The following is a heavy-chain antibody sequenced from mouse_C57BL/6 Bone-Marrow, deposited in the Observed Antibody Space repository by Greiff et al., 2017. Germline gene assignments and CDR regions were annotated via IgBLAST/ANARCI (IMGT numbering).Heavy chain of an antibody. CDR3: TKDYYGSSPAWFAY. J-gene: IGHJ3*01. Sequence: EVQVVESGTVLARPGASVKMSCKTSGYTFTSYWMHWVKQRPGQGLEWIGAIYPGNSDTSYNQKFKGKAKLTAVTSASTAYMELSSLTNEDSAVYYCTKDYYGSSPAWFAYWGQGTLVTVSA. CDR1: GYTFTSYW. CDR2: IYPGNSDT. D-gene: IGHD1-1*01. V-gene: IGHV1-5*01.